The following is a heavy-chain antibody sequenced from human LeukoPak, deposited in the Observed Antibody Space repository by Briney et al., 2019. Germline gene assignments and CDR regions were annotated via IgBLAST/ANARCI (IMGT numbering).Heavy chain of an antibody. CDR3: ARARSTVTTQRIYGLDLYYYYYMTS. V-gene: IGHV1-8*02. CDR2: MNPNSGNT. CDR1: GYTFTSYY. J-gene: IGHJ6*03. Sequence: ASVKVSCKASGYTFTSYYMHWVRQATGQGLEWMGWMNPNSGNTGYAQKFQGRVTMTRNTSISTAYMELSSLRSEDTAVYYCARARSTVTTQRIYGLDLYYYYYMTSGAKGPRSPSP. D-gene: IGHD4-17*01.